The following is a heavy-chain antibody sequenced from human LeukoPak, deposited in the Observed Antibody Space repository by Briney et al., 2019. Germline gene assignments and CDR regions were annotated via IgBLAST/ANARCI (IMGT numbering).Heavy chain of an antibody. CDR3: ARHWTSSGWLIDY. CDR1: GGSISIDY. D-gene: IGHD6-19*01. J-gene: IGHJ4*02. V-gene: IGHV4-59*08. CDR2: ISYSGST. Sequence: SETLSLTCTVSGGSISIDYWSWIRQPPGKGLEWIGYISYSGSTNYNPSLKSRVTILKDTSKNQFSLKVSSVTAADTAVYYCARHWTSSGWLIDYWGQGTLLTVSS.